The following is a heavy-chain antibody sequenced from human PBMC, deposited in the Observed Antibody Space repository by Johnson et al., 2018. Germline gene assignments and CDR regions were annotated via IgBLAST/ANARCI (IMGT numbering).Heavy chain of an antibody. CDR1: GFTFSSYD. D-gene: IGHD2-15*01. CDR2: ISTAGDT. Sequence: EVQLVESGGGLVQPGGSLRLSCAASGFTFSSYDMHWVRQPTGKGLEWISVISTAGDTYYPGSVKGRFTISRENSKNSWYLQMNSLTAGDTAVYYYTRGYCRGGTCFSLNYYYYMGVWGKGAPVTVSS. CDR3: TRGYCRGGTCFSLNYYYYMGV. V-gene: IGHV3-13*01. J-gene: IGHJ6*03.